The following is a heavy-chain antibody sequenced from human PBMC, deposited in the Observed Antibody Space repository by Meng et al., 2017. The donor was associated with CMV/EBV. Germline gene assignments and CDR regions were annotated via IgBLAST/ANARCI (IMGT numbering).Heavy chain of an antibody. CDR3: ARGYDFWSGPTRTYYYYGMDV. D-gene: IGHD3-3*01. J-gene: IGHJ6*04. Sequence: SVKVSCKASGGTFSSYAISWVRQAPGQGLEWMGGIIPIFGTANYAQKFQGRVTITTDESTSTAYMELSSLRSEDTAVYYCARGYDFWSGPTRTYYYYGMDVWGKGTTVTVSS. CDR2: IIPIFGTA. CDR1: GGTFSSYA. V-gene: IGHV1-69*05.